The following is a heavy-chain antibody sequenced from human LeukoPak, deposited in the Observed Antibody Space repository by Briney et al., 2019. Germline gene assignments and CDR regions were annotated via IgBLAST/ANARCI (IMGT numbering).Heavy chain of an antibody. CDR1: GGSFSGYY. CDR2: INHSGST. CDR3: ARGPEPSRDYYESSGYYFGFDY. V-gene: IGHV4-34*01. D-gene: IGHD3-22*01. J-gene: IGHJ4*02. Sequence: PSETLSLTCAVYGGSFSGYYWSWIRQPPGKGLEWIGEINHSGSTNYNPSLKSRVTISVDTSKNQFSLKLSSVTAADTAVYYCARGPEPSRDYYESSGYYFGFDYWGQGTLVTVSS.